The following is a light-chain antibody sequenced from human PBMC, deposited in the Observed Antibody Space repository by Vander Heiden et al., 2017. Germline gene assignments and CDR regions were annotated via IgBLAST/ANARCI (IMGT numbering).Light chain of an antibody. CDR3: QQYNAYPWT. V-gene: IGKV1-5*03. J-gene: IGKJ1*01. Sequence: DIQMTQSPSTPSASVGDRVTITCRASQTFSNYLAWYQQKPGNAPKLRIYKASTLESGVPSRFSGRGSGTEFTLTISSLQPDDFATYYCQQYNAYPWTFGQGTRVEI. CDR2: KAS. CDR1: QTFSNY.